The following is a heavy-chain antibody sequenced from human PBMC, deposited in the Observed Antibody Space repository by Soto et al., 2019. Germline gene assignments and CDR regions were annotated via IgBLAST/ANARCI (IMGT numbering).Heavy chain of an antibody. J-gene: IGHJ3*02. CDR3: ARDQCYGGTCFDDSFDI. Sequence: GASVKVSCKASGKASGNTLTDYSFHWVRQAPGLSLEWMGWINTGNGETKYSQKFQGRVTITRDASARTAYMELRSLRSEDTAVYYCARDQCYGGTCFDDSFDIWGQGTMVTVSS. CDR1: GNTLTDYS. V-gene: IGHV1-3*04. CDR2: INTGNGET. D-gene: IGHD2-15*01.